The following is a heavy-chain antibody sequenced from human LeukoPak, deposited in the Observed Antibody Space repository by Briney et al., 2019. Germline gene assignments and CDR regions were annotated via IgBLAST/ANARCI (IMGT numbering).Heavy chain of an antibody. D-gene: IGHD5-18*01. J-gene: IGHJ4*02. V-gene: IGHV6-1*01. CDR2: TYYRSKGYN. Sequence: SQTLSLTCAISGDSVSSNSAAWNWIRQSPSRGLEWLGRTYYRSKGYNDYAVPLKSRITINPDTSENHFSLQLNSVTPEDTAVYYCARGYGYYFDYWGQGTLVTVSS. CDR3: ARGYGYYFDY. CDR1: GDSVSSNSAA.